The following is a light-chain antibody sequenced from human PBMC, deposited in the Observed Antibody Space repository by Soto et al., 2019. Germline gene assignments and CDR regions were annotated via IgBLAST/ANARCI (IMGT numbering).Light chain of an antibody. Sequence: EIGMTQSPSTLSVSPGERATLSCRASQSVSSNLAWYQQKPGQAHRLLIYGASTRATGIPARFSGSGSGTDFTLTISRLEPEDFAVYYCQQYGSTITFGQGTRLEIK. V-gene: IGKV3D-15*01. J-gene: IGKJ5*01. CDR3: QQYGSTIT. CDR2: GAS. CDR1: QSVSSN.